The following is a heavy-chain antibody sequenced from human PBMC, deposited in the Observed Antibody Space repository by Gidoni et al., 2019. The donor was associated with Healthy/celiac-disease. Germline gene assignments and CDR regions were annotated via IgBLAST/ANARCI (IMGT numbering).Heavy chain of an antibody. D-gene: IGHD3-3*01. CDR2: ISYDGSNK. Sequence: QVQLVESGGGVVQPGRSLRLSCAASGFTFSSYVMHWVRQAPGKGLEWVAVISYDGSNKYYADSVKGRFTISRDNSKNTLYLQMNSLRAEDTAVYYCARDPRYDFWSGPPPLDYWGQGTLVTVSS. CDR3: ARDPRYDFWSGPPPLDY. J-gene: IGHJ4*02. V-gene: IGHV3-30-3*01. CDR1: GFTFSSYV.